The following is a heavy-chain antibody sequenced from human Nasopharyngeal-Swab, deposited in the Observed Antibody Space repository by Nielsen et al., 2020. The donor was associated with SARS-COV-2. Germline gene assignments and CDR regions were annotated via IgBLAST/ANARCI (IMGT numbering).Heavy chain of an antibody. CDR3: ARREGSSSWYGMASFDY. D-gene: IGHD6-13*01. V-gene: IGHV5-51*01. J-gene: IGHJ4*02. CDR2: IYPCDSDT. Sequence: GESLKISCKGSGYSFTSYWIGWVRQMPGKGLEWMGIIYPCDSDTRYSPSFQGQVTISADKSISTAYLQWSSLKALDTAMYYCARREGSSSWYGMASFDYWGQGTLVTVSS. CDR1: GYSFTSYW.